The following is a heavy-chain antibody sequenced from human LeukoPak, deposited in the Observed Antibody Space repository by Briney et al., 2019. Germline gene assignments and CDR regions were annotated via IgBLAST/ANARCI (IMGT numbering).Heavy chain of an antibody. D-gene: IGHD2-21*02. CDR2: IYYTGSS. J-gene: IGHJ4*02. Sequence: WETLSLTCTVSGGSISSTTYYWGWIRQPPGKGLEWIGSIYYTGSSYYNPSLKSRVTISVDTSKNQFSLRLSSVTAADTAVYHCARHGHQGDHDYWGQGTLVTVAS. CDR3: ARHGHQGDHDY. CDR1: GGSISSTTYY. V-gene: IGHV4-39*01.